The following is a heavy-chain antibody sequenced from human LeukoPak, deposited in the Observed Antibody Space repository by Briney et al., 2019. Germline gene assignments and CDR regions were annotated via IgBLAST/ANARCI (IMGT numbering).Heavy chain of an antibody. Sequence: ASVKVSCKASGYTFAGYYMHWVRQAPGQGLEWMGWINPNSGGTNYAQKFQGRVTMTRDTSISTAYMELSRLRSDDTAVYYCAREGGATFRFDPWGQGTLVTVSS. CDR2: INPNSGGT. V-gene: IGHV1-2*02. CDR3: AREGGATFRFDP. J-gene: IGHJ5*02. CDR1: GYTFAGYY. D-gene: IGHD1-26*01.